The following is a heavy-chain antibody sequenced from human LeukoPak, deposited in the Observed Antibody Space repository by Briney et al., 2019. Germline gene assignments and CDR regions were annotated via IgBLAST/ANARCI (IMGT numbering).Heavy chain of an antibody. V-gene: IGHV3-30-3*01. J-gene: IGHJ4*02. D-gene: IGHD4-11*01. CDR3: ARDMDSNRLDY. Sequence: PGGSLRLSCAASGFTFSSYAMHWVRQAPGKGLEWVAVISYDGSNKYYADSVKGRFTISRDNSKNTLYLQMNSLRAEDTAVYYCARDMDSNRLDYWGQGTLVTVSS. CDR2: ISYDGSNK. CDR1: GFTFSSYA.